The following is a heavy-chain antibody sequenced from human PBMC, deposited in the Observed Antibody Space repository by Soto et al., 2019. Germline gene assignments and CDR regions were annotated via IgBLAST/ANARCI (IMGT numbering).Heavy chain of an antibody. CDR3: ARIHGYCISSSCHGHYAMDV. CDR2: IYYSGTT. Sequence: QLQLQESGPGLVKPSETLSLTCTVSSASISSSSYTWGWIRQPPGKGLEWIGSIYYSGTTYYNPSLNSRVTVSVDTSKTQFSLKLTSVTAADTAVYYCARIHGYCISSSCHGHYAMDVWGQGTTVTVSS. CDR1: SASISSSSYT. J-gene: IGHJ6*02. D-gene: IGHD2-2*01. V-gene: IGHV4-39*01.